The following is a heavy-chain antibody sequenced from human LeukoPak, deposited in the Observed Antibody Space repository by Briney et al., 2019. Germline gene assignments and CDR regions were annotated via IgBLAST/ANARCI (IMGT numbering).Heavy chain of an antibody. CDR1: GYTFTGYY. Sequence: ASVKVSCKASGYTFTGYYMHWVRQAPGQGLEWMAWINPNSGGTNYAQKFQGRVTMTRDTSISTAYMELSRLRSDDTAVYYCAREESSGWYDLDYWGQGTLVTVSS. CDR3: AREESSGWYDLDY. V-gene: IGHV1-2*02. CDR2: INPNSGGT. D-gene: IGHD6-19*01. J-gene: IGHJ4*02.